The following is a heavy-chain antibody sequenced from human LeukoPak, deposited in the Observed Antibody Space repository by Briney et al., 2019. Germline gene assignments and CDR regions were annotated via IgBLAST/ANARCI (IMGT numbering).Heavy chain of an antibody. Sequence: PGGSLRLSCAASGFPFSSYGMSWVRQAPGKGLEWVSAISGSGGSTYYADSVKGRFTISRDDSKNMLFLQIDSLRVEDTAVYYCARDRAAADPWGQGTLVTVSS. J-gene: IGHJ5*02. D-gene: IGHD6-13*01. CDR2: ISGSGGST. CDR1: GFPFSSYG. CDR3: ARDRAAADP. V-gene: IGHV3-23*01.